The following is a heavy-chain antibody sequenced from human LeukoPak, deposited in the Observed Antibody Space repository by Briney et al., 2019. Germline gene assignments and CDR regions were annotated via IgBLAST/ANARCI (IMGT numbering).Heavy chain of an antibody. J-gene: IGHJ4*02. Sequence: SQTLFLTCTVPGGSISSGGDSWSWIRQHPGKGLEWIGYIYYSGSTYYTPSLKSRVTISVDTSKNQFSLKLSSVTAADTAVYYCARDSYYGSGSPYWGQGTLVTVSS. V-gene: IGHV4-31*03. CDR2: IYYSGST. CDR3: ARDSYYGSGSPY. D-gene: IGHD3-10*01. CDR1: GGSISSGGDS.